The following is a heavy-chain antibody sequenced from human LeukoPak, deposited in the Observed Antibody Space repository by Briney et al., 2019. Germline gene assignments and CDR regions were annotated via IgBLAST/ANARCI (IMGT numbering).Heavy chain of an antibody. D-gene: IGHD6-13*01. CDR2: IYYSGST. CDR1: GGSISSSSYY. Sequence: SETLSLTCTVSGGSISSSSYYWGWIRQPPGKGREGIGGIYYSGSTYYNPSLKSRVTISVDTSKNQFSLKLSSVTAADTAVYYCAREVAAAGGVAFDIWGQGTMVTVSS. J-gene: IGHJ3*02. CDR3: AREVAAAGGVAFDI. V-gene: IGHV4-39*02.